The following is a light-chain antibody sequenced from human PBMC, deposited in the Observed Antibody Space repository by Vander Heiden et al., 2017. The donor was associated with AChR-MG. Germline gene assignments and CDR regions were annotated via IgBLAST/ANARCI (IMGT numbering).Light chain of an antibody. CDR3: QQYLSTPFS. J-gene: IGKJ3*01. Sequence: DIVMTQSPDSLTVSLGERATFNCKSSQSVLFRSNNKSYLAWYQQKPGQPPRLLIYWASTREFGVPDRFSGSGSGTDFTLTISSLQAEDVGVYYCQQYLSTPFSFGHGTRVDLK. CDR2: WAS. CDR1: QSVLFRSNNKSY. V-gene: IGKV4-1*01.